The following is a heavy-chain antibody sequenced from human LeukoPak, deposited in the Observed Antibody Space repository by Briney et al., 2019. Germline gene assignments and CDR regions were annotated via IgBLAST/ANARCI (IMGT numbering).Heavy chain of an antibody. CDR2: IKEDGSEK. Sequence: GGSVRLSCAASGFTFSSYWMRWVRQAPGKGLEWVANIKEDGSEKYYVDSVKGRFTNSRDNAKNTLYLQMNSLRAEDTAVYYCARSRTYGDYGRGLDYWGQGTLVTVPS. CDR3: ARSRTYGDYGRGLDY. CDR1: GFTFSSYW. J-gene: IGHJ4*02. D-gene: IGHD4-17*01. V-gene: IGHV3-7*02.